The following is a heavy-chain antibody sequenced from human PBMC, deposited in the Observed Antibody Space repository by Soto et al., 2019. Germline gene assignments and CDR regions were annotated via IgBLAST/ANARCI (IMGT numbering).Heavy chain of an antibody. Sequence: QVHLEESGGSVVQPGTSLRLSCVASGFTFSSYGMHWVRQAPGKGLEWVAVIPNTENKKYYADSVKGRFTISRDNSQNTLFLQMDSLMSEDTAMYYCAWTAGASVRGALDIWGQGTMVTVS. J-gene: IGHJ3*02. D-gene: IGHD6-13*01. CDR3: AWTAGASVRGALDI. CDR1: GFTFSSYG. V-gene: IGHV3-30-3*01. CDR2: IPNTENKK.